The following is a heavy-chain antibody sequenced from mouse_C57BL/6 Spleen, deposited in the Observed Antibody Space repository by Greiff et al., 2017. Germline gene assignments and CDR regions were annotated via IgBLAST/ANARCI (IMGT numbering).Heavy chain of an antibody. CDR1: GFTFSSYA. Sequence: EVQLVESGEGLVKPGGSLKLSCAASGFTFSSYAMSWVRQTPEKRLEWVAYISSGGDYIYYADTVKGRFTISRDNARNTLYLQMSSLKSADTAMYYCTRERSSSAGFAYWGQGTLVTVSA. D-gene: IGHD1-1*01. J-gene: IGHJ3*01. V-gene: IGHV5-9-1*02. CDR3: TRERSSSAGFAY. CDR2: ISSGGDYI.